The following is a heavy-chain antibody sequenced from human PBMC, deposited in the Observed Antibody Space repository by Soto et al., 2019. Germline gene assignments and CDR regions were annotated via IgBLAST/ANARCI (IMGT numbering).Heavy chain of an antibody. CDR3: ASRNYYERGAPFDY. CDR1: GGSISSYY. CDR2: IYYSGST. J-gene: IGHJ4*02. Sequence: SETLSLTCTVSGGSISSYYWSWIRQPPGKGLEWIGYIYYSGSTYYNPSLKSRVTISVDTSKNQFSLKLSSVTAADTAVYYCASRNYYERGAPFDYWGQGTLVTVS. V-gene: IGHV4-59*12. D-gene: IGHD3-22*01.